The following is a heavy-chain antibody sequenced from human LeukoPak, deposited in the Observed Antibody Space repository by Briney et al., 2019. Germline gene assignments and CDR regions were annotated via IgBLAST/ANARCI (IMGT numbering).Heavy chain of an antibody. V-gene: IGHV3-11*04. CDR2: ISSSGSTI. CDR1: GFTFSDYY. J-gene: IGHJ4*02. CDR3: ARDYGDSLYYFDY. D-gene: IGHD4-17*01. Sequence: PGGSLRLSCAASGFTFSDYYMSWIRQTPGKGLEWVLYISSSGSTIYYADSVKGRFTISRDNAKNSLYLQMNSLRAEDTAVYYCARDYGDSLYYFDYWGQGTLVTVSS.